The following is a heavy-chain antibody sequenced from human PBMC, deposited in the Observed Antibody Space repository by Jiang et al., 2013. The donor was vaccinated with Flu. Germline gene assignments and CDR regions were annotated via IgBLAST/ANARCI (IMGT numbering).Heavy chain of an antibody. Sequence: KPTQTLTLTCTFSGFSLSTSGVGVGWIRQPPGKALEWLAIIYWDEDKRYSPSLKSRLTITKDTSKNQVVLKMTNMDPVDTATYYCARRPSRGSSTWGYYFDYWGQGTLVTVSS. V-gene: IGHV2-5*02. CDR1: GFSLSTSGVG. CDR2: IYWDEDK. D-gene: IGHD6-13*01. J-gene: IGHJ4*02. CDR3: ARRPSRGSSTWGYYFDY.